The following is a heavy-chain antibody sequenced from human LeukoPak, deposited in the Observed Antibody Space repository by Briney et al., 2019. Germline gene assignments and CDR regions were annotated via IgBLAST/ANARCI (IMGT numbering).Heavy chain of an antibody. V-gene: IGHV4-39*07. CDR3: ARIYGDYVSGYFQH. CDR2: IHFSGTT. J-gene: IGHJ1*01. CDR1: GGSISNSRYY. D-gene: IGHD3-16*01. Sequence: SETLSLTCAVSGGSISNSRYYWGWIRQPPGKGLEWIGNIHFSGTTYYSPSLKSRVTLSIDTSKNQFSLRLNSVTAADTAVYYCARIYGDYVSGYFQHWGQGTLVTVSS.